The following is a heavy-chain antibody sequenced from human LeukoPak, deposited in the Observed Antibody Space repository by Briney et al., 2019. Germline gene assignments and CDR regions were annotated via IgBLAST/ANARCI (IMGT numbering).Heavy chain of an antibody. CDR3: ARAGGGWSFDY. Sequence: PSETLSLTCTVSGASISTYYWSWIRQPPGKGLEWIGYLFFGGSTNYNPSLKSRVTISSDTSKNQLSLKLTSVTAADTAVYYCARAGGGWSFDYLGQGTLDTVSS. CDR2: LFFGGST. V-gene: IGHV4-59*01. CDR1: GASISTYY. J-gene: IGHJ4*02. D-gene: IGHD6-19*01.